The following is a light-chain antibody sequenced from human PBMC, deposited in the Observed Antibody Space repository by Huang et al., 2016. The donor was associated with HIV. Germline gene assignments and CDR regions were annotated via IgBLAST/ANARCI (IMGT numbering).Light chain of an antibody. J-gene: IGKJ4*01. V-gene: IGKV2-28*01. CDR1: QCLLHSNGYNY. Sequence: DIVMTQSPLSLPVTPGEPASISCRSSQCLLHSNGYNYLDWYLQKPGQSPQLLIYLGSNRAAGVPDRCSASGSGTDFTLKISRVEAEDVGVYYCMQALQTELTFGGGTKVEIK. CDR2: LGS. CDR3: MQALQTELT.